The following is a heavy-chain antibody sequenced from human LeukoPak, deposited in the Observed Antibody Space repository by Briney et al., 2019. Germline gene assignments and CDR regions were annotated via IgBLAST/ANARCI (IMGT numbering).Heavy chain of an antibody. CDR3: ARSRRVGNGEYPDY. D-gene: IGHD3-10*01. J-gene: IGHJ4*02. Sequence: ASVKVSCKASGYTFTGCYMHWVRQAPGQGLEWMGWINPNSGGTNYGRKFQGRVTMTRDTSINTAYMELRSLRSDDTAVYYCARSRRVGNGEYPDYWGQGTLVTVSS. CDR1: GYTFTGCY. V-gene: IGHV1-2*02. CDR2: INPNSGGT.